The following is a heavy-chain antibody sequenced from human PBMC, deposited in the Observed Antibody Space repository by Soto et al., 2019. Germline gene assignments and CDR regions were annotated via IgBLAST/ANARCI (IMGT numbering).Heavy chain of an antibody. J-gene: IGHJ6*02. CDR1: GFTFRNFE. D-gene: IGHD2-2*01. CDR3: ARAECSNPKCLTAYYSYGLDV. V-gene: IGHV3-48*03. Sequence: GGSLRLSCAASGFTFRNFEMHWVRQAPGKGLEWVSYINTAGSTKYYAESVKGRFTISRDNARNSLFLQMNSLRAEDTAVYYCARAECSNPKCLTAYYSYGLDVWGQGTTVTVSS. CDR2: INTAGSTK.